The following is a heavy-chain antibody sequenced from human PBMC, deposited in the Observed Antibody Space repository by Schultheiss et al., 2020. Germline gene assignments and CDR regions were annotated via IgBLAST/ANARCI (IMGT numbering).Heavy chain of an antibody. CDR3: TKMGADSGSSPFGY. D-gene: IGHD1-26*01. V-gene: IGHV3-73*01. CDR2: IRSKANSYAT. Sequence: GGSLRLSCAASGFTFSGSAMHWVRQASGKGLEWVGRIRSKANSYATAYAASVKGRFTISRDDSKNTAYLQMNSLKTEDTAVYYCTKMGADSGSSPFGYWGQGTLVTV. CDR1: GFTFSGSA. J-gene: IGHJ4*02.